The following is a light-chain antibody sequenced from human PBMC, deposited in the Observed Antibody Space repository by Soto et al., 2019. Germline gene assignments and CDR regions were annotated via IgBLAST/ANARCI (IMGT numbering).Light chain of an antibody. CDR3: AAWDGSLTAWV. Sequence: QSVLTQPSSASGTPGQRVTISCSGSGSNIGSNYVHWYQQLPGMAPRVLIYNDDQRPSGVFDRFSGSKSGTSASLAITGLRSEDEADYYCAAWDGSLTAWVFGGGTKLTVL. J-gene: IGLJ3*02. CDR1: GSNIGSNY. CDR2: NDD. V-gene: IGLV1-47*01.